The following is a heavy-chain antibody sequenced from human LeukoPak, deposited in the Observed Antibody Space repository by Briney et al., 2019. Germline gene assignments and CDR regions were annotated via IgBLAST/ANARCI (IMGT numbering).Heavy chain of an antibody. CDR1: GFTFSSYW. J-gene: IGHJ4*02. D-gene: IGHD3-22*01. CDR2: IKQDGSEK. CDR3: ARDPTLSRIVVVITYFDY. V-gene: IGHV3-7*01. Sequence: GGSLRLSCAASGFTFSSYWMSWVRQAPGRGLEWVANIKQDGSEKYYVDSVRGRFTISRDNAKNSLYLQMNSLRAEDTAVYYCARDPTLSRIVVVITYFDYWGQGTLVTVSS.